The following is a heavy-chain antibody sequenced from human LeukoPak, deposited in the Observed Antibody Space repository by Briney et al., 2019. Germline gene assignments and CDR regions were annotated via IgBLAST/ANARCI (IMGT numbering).Heavy chain of an antibody. D-gene: IGHD2-15*01. Sequence: GGSLRLSCAASGFTFSSYAMHWVRQAPGKGLEWVAVISYDGSNKYYADSVKGRFTISRDNSKNTLYLQMNSLRAEDTAVYYCATHKGYCSGGSCSFDYWGQGTLVTVSS. CDR1: GFTFSSYA. V-gene: IGHV3-30*04. J-gene: IGHJ4*02. CDR3: ATHKGYCSGGSCSFDY. CDR2: ISYDGSNK.